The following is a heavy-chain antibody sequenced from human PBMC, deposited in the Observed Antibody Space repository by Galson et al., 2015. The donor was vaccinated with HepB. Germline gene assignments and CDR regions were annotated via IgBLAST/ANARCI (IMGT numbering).Heavy chain of an antibody. CDR3: AKDNVASSWDDTTIFDS. V-gene: IGHV3-30*18. J-gene: IGHJ4*02. Sequence: SLRLSCAASGFTFSSYGMHRVRQAPGKGPEWVAVISSDGSNTDYADSVRGRFTISRDNLKNTLYLQLNSLRPEDTAVYYCAKDNVASSWDDTTIFDSWGQGTLVTVSS. D-gene: IGHD6-13*01. CDR2: ISSDGSNT. CDR1: GFTFSSYG.